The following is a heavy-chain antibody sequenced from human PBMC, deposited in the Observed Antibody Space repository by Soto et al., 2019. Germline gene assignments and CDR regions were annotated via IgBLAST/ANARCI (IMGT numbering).Heavy chain of an antibody. V-gene: IGHV3-33*01. CDR3: ARTAKYSSSWYLNWFAP. CDR1: GFTFSSYG. J-gene: IGHJ5*02. CDR2: IWDDGSNK. D-gene: IGHD6-13*01. Sequence: QVQLVESGGGVVQPGRSLRLSCAASGFTFSSYGMHWVRQAPGKGLELVAVIWDDGSNKYYADSVKGRFTISRDNYKNTLYLQMNSLRAEDTAVYYCARTAKYSSSWYLNWFAPWGQGTLVTVSS.